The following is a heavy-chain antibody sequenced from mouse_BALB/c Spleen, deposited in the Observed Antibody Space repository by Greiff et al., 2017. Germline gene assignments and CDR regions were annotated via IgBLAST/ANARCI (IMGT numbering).Heavy chain of an antibody. Sequence: EVQLVETGGGLVQPKGSLKLSCAASGFTFNTNAMNWVRQAPGKGLEWVARIRSKSNNYATYYADSVKDRFTISRDDSQSMLYLQMNNLKTEDTAMYYCVREERLLRYWYFDVWGAGTTVTVSS. V-gene: IGHV10S3*01. CDR3: VREERLLRYWYFDV. CDR1: GFTFNTNA. D-gene: IGHD1-1*01. CDR2: IRSKSNNYAT. J-gene: IGHJ1*01.